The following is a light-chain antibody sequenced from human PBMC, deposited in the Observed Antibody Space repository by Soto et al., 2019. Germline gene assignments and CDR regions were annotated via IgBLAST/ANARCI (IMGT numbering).Light chain of an antibody. Sequence: SVLTQPPSASGTPGQRVSISCSGSSSNIGSNSVQWHQQLPGAAPNLLIYADNQRPPGVPDRFSGSKSGTSASLAITGLQSGDEADYYCAAWDDSLNGFVFGTGTKVNVL. CDR1: SSNIGSNS. V-gene: IGLV1-44*01. J-gene: IGLJ1*01. CDR3: AAWDDSLNGFV. CDR2: ADN.